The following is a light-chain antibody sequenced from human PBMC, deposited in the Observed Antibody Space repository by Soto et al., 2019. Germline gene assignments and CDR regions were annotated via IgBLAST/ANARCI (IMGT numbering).Light chain of an antibody. CDR2: EVS. CDR1: SSDVGGYNY. J-gene: IGLJ1*01. CDR3: TSYTSSSTLDV. Sequence: QSALTQPASVSGSPGQSITISCTGTSSDVGGYNYVSWYQQHPGKAPKLMVYEVSNRPLGDSNRFSGSKSGNTASLTISGLQAEDEADYYCTSYTSSSTLDVFGTGTKVTVL. V-gene: IGLV2-14*01.